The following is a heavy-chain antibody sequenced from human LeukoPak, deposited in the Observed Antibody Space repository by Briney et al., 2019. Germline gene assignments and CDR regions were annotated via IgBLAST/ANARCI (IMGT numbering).Heavy chain of an antibody. J-gene: IGHJ6*04. CDR1: GFTFSDYY. D-gene: IGHD3-10*02. CDR2: ISGSGSTI. V-gene: IGHV3-11*04. Sequence: PGTSPRLSCAASGFTFSDYYMSWIRQAPGKGLEWVSYISGSGSTIYYADSVKGRLTISRDNAKNSLYLQMNSLRAEDTAVYYCAELGITMVGGVWGKGTTVTISS. CDR3: AELGITMVGGV.